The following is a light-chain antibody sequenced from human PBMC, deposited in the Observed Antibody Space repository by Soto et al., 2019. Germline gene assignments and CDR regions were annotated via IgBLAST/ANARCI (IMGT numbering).Light chain of an antibody. CDR1: QSVSSY. CDR2: DAS. V-gene: IGKV3-11*01. Sequence: EIVLTQSPATLSLSPGERATLSCRASQSVSSYLAWYQQKPGQAPRLLISDASNRATGIPARFSGSGSGTDFTLTVSSLEAEDFAVYYCQQRRDWALTFGGGTKVEI. CDR3: QQRRDWALT. J-gene: IGKJ4*01.